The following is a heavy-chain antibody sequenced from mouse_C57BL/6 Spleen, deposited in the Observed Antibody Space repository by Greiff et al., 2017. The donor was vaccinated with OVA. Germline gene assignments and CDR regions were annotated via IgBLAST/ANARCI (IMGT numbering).Heavy chain of an antibody. J-gene: IGHJ4*01. D-gene: IGHD1-1*01. CDR1: GYTFTDYE. CDR2: IDPETGGT. CDR3: RIYYYGSSPYYYAMDY. V-gene: IGHV1-15*01. Sequence: VQLQQSGAELVRPGASVTLSCKASGYTFTDYEMHWVKQTPVHGLEWIGAIDPETGGTAYNQKFKGKAILTADKSSSTAYMELRSLTSEDSAVYYCRIYYYGSSPYYYAMDYWGQGTSVTVSS.